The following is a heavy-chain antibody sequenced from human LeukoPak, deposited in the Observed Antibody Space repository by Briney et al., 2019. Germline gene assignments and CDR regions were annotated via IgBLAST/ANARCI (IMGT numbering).Heavy chain of an antibody. D-gene: IGHD3-10*01. CDR2: ISSGSRYI. V-gene: IGHV3-21*01. CDR1: GFTFSNYS. J-gene: IGHJ4*02. Sequence: GGSLRLSCAASGFTFSNYSMSWVRQAPGKGLEWVSSISSGSRYIYNADSVKGRFTISRDNAKNSLYLQMNSLRAEDTAVYYCATLLLGGSGSYLHLDYWGQGTLVTVSS. CDR3: ATLLLGGSGSYLHLDY.